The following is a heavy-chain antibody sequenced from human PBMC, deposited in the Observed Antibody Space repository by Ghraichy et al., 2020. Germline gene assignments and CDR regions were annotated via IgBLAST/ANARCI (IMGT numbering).Heavy chain of an antibody. CDR2: ISYDGSNK. J-gene: IGHJ4*02. Sequence: GGSLRLSCAASGFTFSSYGMHWVRQAPGKGLEWVAVISYDGSNKYYADSVKGRFTISRDNSKNTLYLQMNSLRAEDTAVYYCAKVGSALARSYYGSGSYYNDWGQGTLVTVSS. CDR3: AKVGSALARSYYGSGSYYND. CDR1: GFTFSSYG. D-gene: IGHD3-10*01. V-gene: IGHV3-30*18.